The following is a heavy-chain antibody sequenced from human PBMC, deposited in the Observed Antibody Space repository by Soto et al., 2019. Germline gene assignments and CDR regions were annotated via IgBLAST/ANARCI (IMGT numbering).Heavy chain of an antibody. Sequence: GGSLRLFCAASGFTFTRYSMNWVRQAPRKGLEWVSSISSTTNYIYYADSMKGRFTVSRDNAKNSVYLEMNSLSAEDTALYYCARESEDLTSNFDYWGQGTLVTVSS. CDR2: ISSTTNYI. CDR1: GFTFTRYS. V-gene: IGHV3-21*01. CDR3: ARESEDLTSNFDY. J-gene: IGHJ4*02.